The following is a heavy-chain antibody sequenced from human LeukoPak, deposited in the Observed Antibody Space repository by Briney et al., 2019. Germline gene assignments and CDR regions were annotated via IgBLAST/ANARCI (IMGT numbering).Heavy chain of an antibody. Sequence: GGSLRLSCIVSGITLSNYGMSWVRQAPGKGLEWVSGISERGGSTNYADSVKGRFIISRDTSKNTVYLQMNSLRVEDTAVYFCAKRGIVIRAVIIIGFHKEAYYFDYWGQGILVTVSS. CDR1: GITLSNYG. V-gene: IGHV3-23*01. CDR2: ISERGGST. J-gene: IGHJ4*02. D-gene: IGHD3-10*01. CDR3: AKRGIVIRAVIIIGFHKEAYYFDY.